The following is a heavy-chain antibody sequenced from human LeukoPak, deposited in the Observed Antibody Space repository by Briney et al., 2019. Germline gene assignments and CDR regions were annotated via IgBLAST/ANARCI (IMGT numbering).Heavy chain of an antibody. D-gene: IGHD3-22*01. J-gene: IGHJ6*03. Sequence: GGSLRLSCAASGFTFRDHYMRWIRQAPGKGLEWVSYVSSSGSTIYYADSVKGRFTISRDNAKNSLYLQMNSPRAEDTAVYYWYEGATGLYYDSIAAPYMDVWGKGTTVTVSS. V-gene: IGHV3-11*04. CDR2: VSSSGSTI. CDR1: GFTFRDHY. CDR3: YEGATGLYYDSIAAPYMDV.